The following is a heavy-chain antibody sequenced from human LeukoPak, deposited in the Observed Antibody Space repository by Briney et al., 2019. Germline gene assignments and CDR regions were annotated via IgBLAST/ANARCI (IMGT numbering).Heavy chain of an antibody. V-gene: IGHV3-74*01. Sequence: GGSLRLSCAASGFTFSSYWMDWVSQAPGKGMVWVSRINSDGSSTIYADSVKGRFTISRDNAKNTLYLQTNSLRAEDTALYYCVRDDSRPGEAFDIWGQGTMVTVSS. D-gene: IGHD3-10*01. CDR1: GFTFSSYW. CDR2: INSDGSST. CDR3: VRDDSRPGEAFDI. J-gene: IGHJ3*02.